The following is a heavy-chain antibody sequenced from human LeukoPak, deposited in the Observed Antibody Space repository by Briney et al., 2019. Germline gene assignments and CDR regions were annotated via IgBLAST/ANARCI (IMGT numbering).Heavy chain of an antibody. V-gene: IGHV4-59*01. CDR1: GGSISNSY. Sequence: PSETLSLTCTPSGGSISNSYWSWIRQPPGKGLEWIRYVYSSGSTSYNPSLRSRVTISVDTSKNQFSLKLSSVTAADTAVYYCARQVAYGGNSVYFQHWGQGTLVTVSS. D-gene: IGHD4-23*01. CDR2: VYSSGST. J-gene: IGHJ1*01. CDR3: ARQVAYGGNSVYFQH.